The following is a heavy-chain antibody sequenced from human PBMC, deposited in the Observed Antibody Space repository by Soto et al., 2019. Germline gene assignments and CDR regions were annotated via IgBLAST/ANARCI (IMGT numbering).Heavy chain of an antibody. Sequence: ASVKVSCKASGYTFFTYGITWVRQAPGQGLEWMGWISAYNGNTNYAQKLQGRVTMTTDTSTSTAYMELRSLRSDDTAVYYCARDGDSYYDFWSGYYTVWFDPWGQGTLVTVSS. CDR1: GYTFFTYG. V-gene: IGHV1-18*01. J-gene: IGHJ5*02. CDR3: ARDGDSYYDFWSGYYTVWFDP. CDR2: ISAYNGNT. D-gene: IGHD3-3*01.